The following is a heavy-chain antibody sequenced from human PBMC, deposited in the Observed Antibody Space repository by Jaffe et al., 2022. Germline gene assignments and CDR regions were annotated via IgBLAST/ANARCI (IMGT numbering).Heavy chain of an antibody. V-gene: IGHV4-38-2*01. D-gene: IGHD6-13*01. Sequence: QVQLQESGPGLVKPSETLSLTCAVSGYSISSGYYWGWIRQPPGKGLEWIGSIYHSGSTYYNPSLKSRVTISVDTSKNQFSLKLSSVTAADTAVYYCARHGEAISIAAAGHFDYWGQGTLVTVSS. J-gene: IGHJ4*02. CDR3: ARHGEAISIAAAGHFDY. CDR2: IYHSGST. CDR1: GYSISSGYY.